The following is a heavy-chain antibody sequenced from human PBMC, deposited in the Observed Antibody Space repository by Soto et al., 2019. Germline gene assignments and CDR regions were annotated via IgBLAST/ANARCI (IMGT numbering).Heavy chain of an antibody. CDR2: ISGSGGST. D-gene: IGHD6-13*01. Sequence: EVPLLESGGGLVQPGGSLRLSCAASGFTFSSYAMSWVRQAPGKGLEWVSAISGSGGSTYYADSVKGRFTISRDNSKNTLYLQMNSLRAEDTAVYYCAKDGSSRTGMDVWGQGTTVTVSS. CDR1: GFTFSSYA. V-gene: IGHV3-23*01. J-gene: IGHJ6*02. CDR3: AKDGSSRTGMDV.